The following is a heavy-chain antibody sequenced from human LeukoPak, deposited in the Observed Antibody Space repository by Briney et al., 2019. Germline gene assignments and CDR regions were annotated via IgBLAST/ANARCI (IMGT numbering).Heavy chain of an antibody. CDR3: AKGVFGVVIMPDY. D-gene: IGHD3-3*01. J-gene: IGHJ4*02. CDR2: ISGSGGST. V-gene: IGHV3-23*01. CDR1: ESTFTTNP. Sequence: GGSLNPPFQPSESTFTTNPLSWFRQAPGKGLDWVSAISGSGGSTYYADSVKGRFTISRDNSKNTLYLQMNSLRAEDTAVYYCAKGVFGVVIMPDYWGQGTLVTVSS.